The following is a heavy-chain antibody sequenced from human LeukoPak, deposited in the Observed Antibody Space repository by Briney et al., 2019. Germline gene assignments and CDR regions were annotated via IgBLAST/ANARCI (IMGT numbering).Heavy chain of an antibody. CDR2: INPNSGGT. V-gene: IGHV1-2*02. CDR3: ARDLIAVAGPPDY. CDR1: GYTFTDYY. Sequence: GASVKVSCKASGYTFTDYYIHWVRQAPGQGLEWMGWINPNSGGTNYAQKFQGRVTMTRDTSISTAYMELSRLRSDDTAVYYCARDLIAVAGPPDYWGQGTLVAVSS. D-gene: IGHD6-19*01. J-gene: IGHJ4*02.